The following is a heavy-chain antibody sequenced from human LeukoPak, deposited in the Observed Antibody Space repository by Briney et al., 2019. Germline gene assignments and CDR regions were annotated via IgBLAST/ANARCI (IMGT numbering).Heavy chain of an antibody. J-gene: IGHJ3*02. CDR1: GFTFSSYG. V-gene: IGHV3-33*06. CDR2: IWYDGSNK. D-gene: IGHD5-24*01. CDR3: AKGQSEENPDDAFDI. Sequence: PGGSLRLSCAAPGFTFSSYGMHRVRQAPDKGREWVAVIWYDGSNKYYADSVKGRFTISRDNSKNTLYLQMNSLRAEDTAVYYCAKGQSEENPDDAFDIWGQGTMVTVSS.